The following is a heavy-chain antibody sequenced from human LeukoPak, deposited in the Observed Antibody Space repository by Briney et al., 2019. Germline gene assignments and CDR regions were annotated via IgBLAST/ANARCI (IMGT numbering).Heavy chain of an antibody. D-gene: IGHD3-10*01. J-gene: IGHJ3*02. V-gene: IGHV4-39*07. CDR3: ARDLTWVRGVIGAFDI. CDR2: IYYSGST. Sequence: PSETLSLTCTVSGGSISSSSYYWGWIRQPPGKGLEWIGSIYYSGSTNYNPSLKSRVTISVDTSKNQFSLKLSSVTAADTAVYYCARDLTWVRGVIGAFDIWGQGTMVTVSS. CDR1: GGSISSSSYY.